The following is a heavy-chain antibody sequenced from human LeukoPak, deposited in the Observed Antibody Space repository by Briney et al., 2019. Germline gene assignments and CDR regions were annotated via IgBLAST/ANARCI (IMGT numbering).Heavy chain of an antibody. CDR2: INPNSGGT. CDR3: ARDHAYSRFDY. Sequence: ASVKVSCTTSGYIFIGYYMHWVRQAPGQGLEWIGWINPNSGGTNYAQKFQGRVTMTRDTSISTAYMELSSLRSDDTAVYYCARDHAYSRFDYWGQGTLVTVSS. V-gene: IGHV1-2*02. CDR1: GYIFIGYY. D-gene: IGHD2-15*01. J-gene: IGHJ4*02.